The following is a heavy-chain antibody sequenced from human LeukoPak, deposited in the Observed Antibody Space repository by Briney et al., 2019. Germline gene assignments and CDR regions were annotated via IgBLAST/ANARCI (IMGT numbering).Heavy chain of an antibody. CDR2: ISYDGSNK. Sequence: PGRSLRLSCAASGFTFGAYAMHWVRQAPGKGLEWVAVISYDGSNKKYADSVKGRFTISRDNSKSTLYLQMNSLRAEDTAVYYCAKDWGEYFDYVWGSFTSFDSWGQGTLVTVSS. J-gene: IGHJ4*02. V-gene: IGHV3-30*04. CDR1: GFTFGAYA. CDR3: AKDWGEYFDYVWGSFTSFDS. D-gene: IGHD3-16*01.